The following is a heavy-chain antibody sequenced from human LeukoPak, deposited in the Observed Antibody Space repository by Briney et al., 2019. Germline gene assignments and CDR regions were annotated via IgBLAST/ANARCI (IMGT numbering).Heavy chain of an antibody. CDR1: GYTFTSYG. J-gene: IGHJ4*02. D-gene: IGHD2-2*01. CDR3: ARDSIVVVPAAMSDY. CDR2: ISAYNGNT. V-gene: IGHV1-18*01. Sequence: ASVKVSCKASGYTFTSYGISWVRQAPGQGLEWMGWISAYNGNTNCAQKFQGRVTMTTDTSTSTAYMELRSLRSDDTAVYYGARDSIVVVPAAMSDYWGQGTLVTVSS.